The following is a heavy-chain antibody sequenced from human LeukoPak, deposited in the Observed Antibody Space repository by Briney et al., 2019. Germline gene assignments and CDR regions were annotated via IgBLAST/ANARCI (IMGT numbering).Heavy chain of an antibody. Sequence: SETLSLTCTVSGGSISSGGYYWSWIRQHPGKGLEWIGYIYYTGSPNYNPSLKSRVTISVDTSKNQFSLRLSSVTPADTAVFYCARANYFDYWGQGTLVTVSS. CDR1: GGSISSGGYY. CDR3: ARANYFDY. J-gene: IGHJ4*02. CDR2: IYYTGSP. V-gene: IGHV4-61*08.